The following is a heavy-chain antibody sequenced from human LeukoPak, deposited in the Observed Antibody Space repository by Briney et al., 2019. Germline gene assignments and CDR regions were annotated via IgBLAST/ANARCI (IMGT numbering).Heavy chain of an antibody. Sequence: PSETLSLTCTVSGYSISSGYYWGWIRQPPGKGLEWIGSIYHSGSTYYNPSLKSRVTISVDTSKNQFSLKLSSVTAADTAVYYCASPISHDAFDIWGQGTMVTVSS. J-gene: IGHJ3*02. CDR3: ASPISHDAFDI. CDR1: GYSISSGYY. V-gene: IGHV4-38-2*02. D-gene: IGHD3-3*01. CDR2: IYHSGST.